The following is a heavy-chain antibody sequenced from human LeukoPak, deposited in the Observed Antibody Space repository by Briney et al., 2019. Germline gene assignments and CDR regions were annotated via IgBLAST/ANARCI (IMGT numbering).Heavy chain of an antibody. J-gene: IGHJ4*02. CDR1: GFTFSSYE. D-gene: IGHD1-1*01. CDR3: AKASMARPFDY. V-gene: IGHV3-48*03. Sequence: PGGSLRLSCAASGFTFSSYEMNWVRQAPGKGLEWVSYISSSGSTIYYADSVKGRFTISRDNSKNSLYLQMNSLRTEDTALYYCAKASMARPFDYWGQGTLVTVSS. CDR2: ISSSGSTI.